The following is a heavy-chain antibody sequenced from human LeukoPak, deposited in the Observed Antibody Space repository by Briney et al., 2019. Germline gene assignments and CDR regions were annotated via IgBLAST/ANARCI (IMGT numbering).Heavy chain of an antibody. J-gene: IGHJ4*02. CDR3: AKDWSSGHFFDY. CDR2: ISGRDGST. Sequence: GGPLTLSCAASGFTFSSYAMNWVRQPPGKGLEWVSAISGRDGSTYYADPVKGRFTISRENSKNTLYLQMNSLRAEDTAVYYCAKDWSSGHFFDYWGQGTLVTVSS. D-gene: IGHD3-22*01. V-gene: IGHV3-23*01. CDR1: GFTFSSYA.